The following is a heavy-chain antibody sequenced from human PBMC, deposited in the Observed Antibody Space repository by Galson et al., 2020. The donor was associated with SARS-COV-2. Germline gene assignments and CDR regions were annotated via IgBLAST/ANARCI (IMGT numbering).Heavy chain of an antibody. CDR3: ARDQPRLRAGMDC. J-gene: IGHJ6*02. CDR2: ISYDGSNK. Sequence: GESLKISCAASGFAFSTYAIHWVRQAPGKGLEWVAVISYDGSNKNYADSVKGRFTISRNNSKNTLYLQMNSLRPEDTAVYYCARDQPRLRAGMDCWGQGTTVTV. D-gene: IGHD5-18*01. V-gene: IGHV3-30-3*01. CDR1: GFAFSTYA.